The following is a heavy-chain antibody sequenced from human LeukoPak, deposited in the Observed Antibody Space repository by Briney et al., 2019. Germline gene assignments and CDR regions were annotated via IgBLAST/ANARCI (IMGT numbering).Heavy chain of an antibody. Sequence: SVMVSCKASGGTFSNYAINWVRQAPGQGLGWMGEIIPIFGTTNYAQKLQGRVTITADKSTSTASMALSSLRSEDTAVYYCARRFCSNGVCYHDRGAFDIWGQGTMVTVSS. J-gene: IGHJ3*02. CDR2: IIPIFGTT. CDR3: ARRFCSNGVCYHDRGAFDI. CDR1: GGTFSNYA. D-gene: IGHD2-8*01. V-gene: IGHV1-69*06.